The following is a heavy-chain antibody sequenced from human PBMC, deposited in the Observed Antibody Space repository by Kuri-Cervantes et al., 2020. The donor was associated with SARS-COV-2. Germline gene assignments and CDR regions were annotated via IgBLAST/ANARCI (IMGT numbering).Heavy chain of an antibody. D-gene: IGHD3-16*01. CDR1: GFTFDDYA. CDR3: ARVVSHRGGWDY. CDR2: ISSSSSYI. Sequence: GESLKISCAASGFTFDDYAMHWVRQAPGKGLEWVSSISSSSSYIYYADSVKGRFTISRDNAKNTLYLQMNSLRAEDTAVYYCARVVSHRGGWDYWGHGTVVTVSS. V-gene: IGHV3-21*01. J-gene: IGHJ4*01.